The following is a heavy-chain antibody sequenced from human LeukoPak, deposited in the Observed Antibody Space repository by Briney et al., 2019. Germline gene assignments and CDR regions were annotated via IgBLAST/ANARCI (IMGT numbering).Heavy chain of an antibody. CDR3: ARDGPRIAALGEDFDY. CDR1: GYTFTGYY. Sequence: ASVKVSCKASGYTFTGYYMHWVRQAPGQGLEWMGWINPNGGSTSYAQKFQGRVTMTRDTSTSTVYMELSSLRSEDTAVYYCARDGPRIAALGEDFDYWGQGTLVTVSS. J-gene: IGHJ4*02. V-gene: IGHV1-46*01. D-gene: IGHD6-6*01. CDR2: INPNGGST.